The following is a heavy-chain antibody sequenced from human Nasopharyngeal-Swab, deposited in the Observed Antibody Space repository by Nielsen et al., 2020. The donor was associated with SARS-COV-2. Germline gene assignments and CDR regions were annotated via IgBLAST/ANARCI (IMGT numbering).Heavy chain of an antibody. Sequence: SETLSLTCTVSGGSISSYYWSWIRQPPGKGLEWIGEINHSRSTNYNPSLKSRVTISVDTSKNQFSLKLSSVTAADTAVYYCARGRLTSRTLGWFDPWGQGTLVTVSS. V-gene: IGHV4-34*01. CDR3: ARGRLTSRTLGWFDP. CDR1: GGSISSYY. CDR2: INHSRST. D-gene: IGHD2-2*01. J-gene: IGHJ5*02.